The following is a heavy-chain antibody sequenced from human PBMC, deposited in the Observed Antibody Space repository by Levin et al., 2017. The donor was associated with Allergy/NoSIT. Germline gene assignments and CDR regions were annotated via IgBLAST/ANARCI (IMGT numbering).Heavy chain of an antibody. Sequence: SETLSLTCSVYGESLTHYYWSWIRQPPGKGPEWIGDIDHSGSTIYTPSLKSRVTISVEKSKNHFSLRLSSVTAADTAVYYCARGEVWFGDILRGPVDAWGQGTLVTVSS. V-gene: IGHV4-34*01. J-gene: IGHJ5*02. CDR2: IDHSGST. CDR3: ARGEVWFGDILRGPVDA. D-gene: IGHD3-10*01. CDR1: GESLTHYY.